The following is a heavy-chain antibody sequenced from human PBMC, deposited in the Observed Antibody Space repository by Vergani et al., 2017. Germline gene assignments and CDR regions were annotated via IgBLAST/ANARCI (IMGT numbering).Heavy chain of an antibody. CDR2: ISYDGSNK. Sequence: QVQLVESGGGVVQPGRSLRLSCAASGFTFSSYGMHWVRQAPGKGLEWVAVISYDGSNKYYADSVKGRFTISRDNSKNTLYLQMNSLRAEDTAVYYCAREGYSSSWYWRSWTSIDYWGQGTLVTVSS. J-gene: IGHJ4*02. CDR1: GFTFSSYG. CDR3: AREGYSSSWYWRSWTSIDY. D-gene: IGHD6-13*01. V-gene: IGHV3-30*03.